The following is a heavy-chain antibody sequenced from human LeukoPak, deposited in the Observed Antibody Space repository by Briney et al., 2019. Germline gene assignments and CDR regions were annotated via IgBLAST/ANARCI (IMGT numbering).Heavy chain of an antibody. J-gene: IGHJ4*02. D-gene: IGHD3-22*01. CDR3: ARHAASGYTFDY. Sequence: RTSQTLSLTCTVSGGSISSGDYYWSWIRQPPGKGLEWIGYIYYSGSTNYNPSLKSRVTISVDTSKNQFSLKLSSVTAADTAVYYCARHAASGYTFDYWGQGTLVTVSS. CDR2: IYYSGST. V-gene: IGHV4-61*08. CDR1: GGSISSGDYY.